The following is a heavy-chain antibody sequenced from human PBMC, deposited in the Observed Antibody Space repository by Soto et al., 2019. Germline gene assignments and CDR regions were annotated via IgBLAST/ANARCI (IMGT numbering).Heavy chain of an antibody. CDR1: GFTFSSYG. CDR2: IWYDGSNK. J-gene: IGHJ6*03. CDR3: ARGIHNWNPAQDYYYYYMDV. Sequence: GGSLRLSCAASGFTFSSYGMHWVRQAPGKGLEWVAVIWYDGSNKYYADSVKGRFTISRDNSKNTLYLQMNSLRAEDTAVYYCARGIHNWNPAQDYYYYYMDVWGKGTTVTVSS. D-gene: IGHD1-20*01. V-gene: IGHV3-33*01.